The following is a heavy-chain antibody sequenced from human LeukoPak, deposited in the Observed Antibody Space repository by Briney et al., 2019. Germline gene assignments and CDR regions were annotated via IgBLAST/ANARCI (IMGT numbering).Heavy chain of an antibody. Sequence: PSETLSLTCTVSGGSISGDYWSWIRQSPGKGLEWVSAISGSGGSTYYADSVKGRFTISRDNFKNTLYLQMNSLRAEDTAEYYCAKVALYDYVWGSYRYRFDYWGQGTLVTVSS. CDR2: ISGSGGST. D-gene: IGHD3-16*02. V-gene: IGHV3-23*01. CDR1: GGSISGDY. J-gene: IGHJ4*02. CDR3: AKVALYDYVWGSYRYRFDY.